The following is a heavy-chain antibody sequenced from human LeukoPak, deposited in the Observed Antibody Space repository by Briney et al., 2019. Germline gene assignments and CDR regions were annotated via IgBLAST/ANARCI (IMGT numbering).Heavy chain of an antibody. D-gene: IGHD7-27*01. CDR3: ARVYLGIRNWFDP. CDR1: GYTFTSYG. V-gene: IGHV1-18*01. Sequence: ASVKVSCKASGYTFTSYGISWVRQAPGQGLEWMGWISAYNGNTNYAQKLQGRVTMTRNTSISTAYMELSSLRSEDTAVYYCARVYLGIRNWFDPWGQGTLVTVSS. J-gene: IGHJ5*02. CDR2: ISAYNGNT.